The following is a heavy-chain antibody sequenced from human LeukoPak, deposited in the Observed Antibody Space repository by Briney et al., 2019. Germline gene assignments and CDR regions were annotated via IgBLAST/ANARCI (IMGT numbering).Heavy chain of an antibody. CDR2: ISAYNGNT. CDR3: AREPKTTDIVVVTASDY. D-gene: IGHD2-21*02. V-gene: IGHV1-18*01. J-gene: IGHJ4*02. Sequence: GASVKVSCKASGYTFTSYGISWVRQAPGQGLEWMGWISAYNGNTNYAQKLQGRVTMTTDTSTSTAYMELRSLRSDDTAVYYCAREPKTTDIVVVTASDYWGQGTLVTVSS. CDR1: GYTFTSYG.